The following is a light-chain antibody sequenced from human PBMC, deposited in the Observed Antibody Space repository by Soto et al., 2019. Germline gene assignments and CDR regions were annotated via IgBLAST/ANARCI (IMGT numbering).Light chain of an antibody. J-gene: IGKJ1*01. CDR2: GAS. CDR3: QQYGRSPGT. V-gene: IGKV3-20*01. Sequence: EIAMTQSPATLSVSPGERATLSCRASQSVSSKLAWYQQKPGQAPKLLIYGASSRATGIPNRFSGSGSGTDFTLTISRLEPEDFAVYYCQQYGRSPGTFGQGTKVDIK. CDR1: QSVSSK.